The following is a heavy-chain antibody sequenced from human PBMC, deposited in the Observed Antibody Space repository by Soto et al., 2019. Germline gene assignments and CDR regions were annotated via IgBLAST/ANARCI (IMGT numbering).Heavy chain of an antibody. CDR2: INAGNGNT. D-gene: IGHD2-15*01. Sequence: QVQLVQSGAEVKKPGASVKVSCKASGYNFTSYAMHWVRQAPGQRLEWMGWINAGNGNTKYSQKFQGRVTITRVTSASTAYMELSSLRSEDTAVYYSAVTKGWWDYYYYGMDVWGQGTTVTVSS. J-gene: IGHJ6*02. CDR1: GYNFTSYA. CDR3: AVTKGWWDYYYYGMDV. V-gene: IGHV1-3*01.